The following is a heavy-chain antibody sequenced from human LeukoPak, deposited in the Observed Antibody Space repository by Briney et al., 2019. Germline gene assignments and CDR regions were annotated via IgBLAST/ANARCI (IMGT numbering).Heavy chain of an antibody. CDR2: ISYDGSNK. CDR1: GFTFSSYA. Sequence: GRSLRLSCAASGFTFSSYAMHWVRQAPGKGLEWVAVISYDGSNKYYADSVKGRFTISRDNSKNTLYLQMNSLRAEDTAVYYCARGGVQPPPYYFDYWGQGTLVTVSS. D-gene: IGHD6-13*01. CDR3: ARGGVQPPPYYFDY. J-gene: IGHJ4*02. V-gene: IGHV3-30-3*01.